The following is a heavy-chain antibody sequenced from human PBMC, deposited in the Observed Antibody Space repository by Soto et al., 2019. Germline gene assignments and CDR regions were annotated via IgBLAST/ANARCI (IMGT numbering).Heavy chain of an antibody. CDR2: IYYSGST. V-gene: IGHV4-39*01. CDR3: ARPPSDFWVDP. Sequence: QLQLQESGPGLVKPSETLSLTCTVSGGSISSSSYFWGWISQPPGKGMECIGSIYYSGSTYYNPSPKSRVTVSVDTSKNQFSLKLSSVTAADTSVYYCARPPSDFWVDPWGQGTLVTVSS. D-gene: IGHD2-21*02. J-gene: IGHJ5*02. CDR1: GGSISSSSYF.